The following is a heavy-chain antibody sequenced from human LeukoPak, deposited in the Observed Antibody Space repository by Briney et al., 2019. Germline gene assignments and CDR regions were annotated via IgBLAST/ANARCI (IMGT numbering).Heavy chain of an antibody. D-gene: IGHD2-2*01. CDR2: IYYSGST. CDR3: ARVQRYCSSTSCPIDL. V-gene: IGHV4-59*08. Sequence: SETLSLTCTVSGGSISSYYWSWIRQPPGKGLEWIGYIYYSGSTNYNPSLKSRVTISVDTSKNQFSLKLSSVTAADTAVYYCARVQRYCSSTSCPIDLWGQGTLVTVSS. CDR1: GGSISSYY. J-gene: IGHJ5*02.